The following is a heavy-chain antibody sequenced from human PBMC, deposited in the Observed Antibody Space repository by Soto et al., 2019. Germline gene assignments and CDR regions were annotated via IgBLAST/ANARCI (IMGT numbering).Heavy chain of an antibody. V-gene: IGHV5-51*01. J-gene: IGHJ4*02. CDR3: TRHKSVSSGWYYFDI. CDR2: IYPGNSEA. D-gene: IGHD6-19*01. CDR1: DYRFTSYW. Sequence: PGVSLKISCQGSDYRFTSYWIGWVRQLPGKGLEWMGFIYPGNSEARYSPSFEGQVTISVDKSISSIYLQWSALKASDTAVYYCTRHKSVSSGWYYFDIWGQGTRVTVSS.